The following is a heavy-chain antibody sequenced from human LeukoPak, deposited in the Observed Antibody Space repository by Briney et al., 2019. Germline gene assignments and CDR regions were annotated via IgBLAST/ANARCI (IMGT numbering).Heavy chain of an antibody. V-gene: IGHV3-74*01. Sequence: GGSLRLSCAASGVTLNSDWVHWGRQAPGKGLGCVSRINTDGSSISYADSVKGRFTISRDNAKNTLYLQMNSLRAEDTAVYYCARDPYEERQYCCGTSCDCWGRGTLVTVSS. CDR1: GVTLNSDW. D-gene: IGHD2-2*01. J-gene: IGHJ4*02. CDR3: ARDPYEERQYCCGTSCDC. CDR2: INTDGSSI.